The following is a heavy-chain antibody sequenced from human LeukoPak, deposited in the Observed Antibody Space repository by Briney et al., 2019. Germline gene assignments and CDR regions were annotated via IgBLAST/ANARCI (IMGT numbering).Heavy chain of an antibody. Sequence: SETLSLTCAVYGGSFSGYYWSWIRQPPGRGLEWIGEINHSGSTNYNPSLKSRVTISVDTSKNQFSLKLSSVTAADTAVYYCAATYYYDSSGYYLFDYWGQGTLVTVSS. CDR1: GGSFSGYY. CDR3: AATYYYDSSGYYLFDY. D-gene: IGHD3-22*01. V-gene: IGHV4-34*01. CDR2: INHSGST. J-gene: IGHJ4*02.